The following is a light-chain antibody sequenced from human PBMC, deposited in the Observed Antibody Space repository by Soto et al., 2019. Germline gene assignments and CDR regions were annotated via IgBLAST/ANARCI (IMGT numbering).Light chain of an antibody. Sequence: QSVLTQPRSVSGSPGQSVTISCTGTSSDVGGYKYVSWYQQHPGKAPKLMIYDVTKRPSGVPDRFSGSKSGNTASLTISGLQVEDEADYYCCSYAGSNTLVFGGGTKLTVL. CDR2: DVT. CDR3: CSYAGSNTLV. J-gene: IGLJ2*01. V-gene: IGLV2-11*01. CDR1: SSDVGGYKY.